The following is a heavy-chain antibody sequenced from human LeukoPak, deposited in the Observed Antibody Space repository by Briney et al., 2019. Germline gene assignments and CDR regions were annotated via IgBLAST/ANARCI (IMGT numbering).Heavy chain of an antibody. V-gene: IGHV4-59*08. CDR2: IYYNGTT. D-gene: IGHD3-22*01. CDR3: ARLGRADSGYYVAYDI. Sequence: SETLSLTCIVSGDSIISYYWSWIRQPPGKGLEWIGYIYYNGTTNYNPSLKSRVTMSVDTSRTQFSLKLSSVTAADTAFYYCARLGRADSGYYVAYDIWGQGTMVTVSS. CDR1: GDSIISYY. J-gene: IGHJ3*02.